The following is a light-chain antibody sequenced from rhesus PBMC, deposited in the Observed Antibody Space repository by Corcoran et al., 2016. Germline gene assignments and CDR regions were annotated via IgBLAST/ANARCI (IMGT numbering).Light chain of an antibody. CDR3: QHGYGTPHR. J-gene: IGKJ2*01. CDR2: KAS. Sequence: DIQMTQSPSSLSASVGDRVTITCRASENLNNYLNWYQQKPGKAPKLLIYKASTLQSGVPSRFSGSGSGTAYTFTISSLQPEDVAPYYCQHGYGTPHRFGQGTKVKI. V-gene: IGKV1-74*01. CDR1: ENLNNY.